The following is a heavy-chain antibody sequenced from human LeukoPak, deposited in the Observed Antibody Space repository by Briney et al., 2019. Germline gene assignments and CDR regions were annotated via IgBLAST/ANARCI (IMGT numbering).Heavy chain of an antibody. V-gene: IGHV3-7*03. D-gene: IGHD3-16*01. Sequence: GGSLTLSCAASGFTFSTYWMSWVRQAPGKGLEWVANIKQEGNEKYYVDSVKGRFTISRDNAKNSLYLKMNSLRAEDTAVYYCVLSSTARGGNDYWGQGTLVTVSS. J-gene: IGHJ4*02. CDR1: GFTFSTYW. CDR3: VLSSTARGGNDY. CDR2: IKQEGNEK.